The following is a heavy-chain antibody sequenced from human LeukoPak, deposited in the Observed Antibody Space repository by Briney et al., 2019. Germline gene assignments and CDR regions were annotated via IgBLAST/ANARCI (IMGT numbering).Heavy chain of an antibody. D-gene: IGHD1-26*01. CDR2: IYSSGST. V-gene: IGHV4-61*02. Sequence: SETLSLTCTVSGGSISSDLYYWSWIRQPAGKGLECIGRIYSSGSTNYNPSLKGRVTMSLDTSKNQVSLKLSSVTAADTAVYYCARHSGGYYDYWGQGTLVTVSS. CDR1: GGSISSDLYY. CDR3: ARHSGGYYDY. J-gene: IGHJ4*02.